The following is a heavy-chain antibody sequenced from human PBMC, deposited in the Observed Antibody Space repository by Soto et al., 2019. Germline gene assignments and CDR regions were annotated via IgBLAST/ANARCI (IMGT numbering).Heavy chain of an antibody. V-gene: IGHV4-39*01. CDR3: ARRTYSGYDWGGGAFDI. Sequence: QLQLQESGPGLVKPSETLSLTCTVSGGSISSSSYYWGWIRQPPGKGLEWIGSIYYSGSTYYNPSLKSLVTISVDTSKNQFSLKLSSVTAADTAVYYCARRTYSGYDWGGGAFDIWGQGTMVTVSS. D-gene: IGHD5-12*01. J-gene: IGHJ3*02. CDR2: IYYSGST. CDR1: GGSISSSSYY.